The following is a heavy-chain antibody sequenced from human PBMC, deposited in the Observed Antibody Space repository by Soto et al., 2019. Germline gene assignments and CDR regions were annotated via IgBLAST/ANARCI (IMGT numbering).Heavy chain of an antibody. CDR1: GYTFTSYG. J-gene: IGHJ6*02. D-gene: IGHD3-10*01. Sequence: QVQLVQSGAEVKKPGALVKVSCKGSGYTFTSYGISWVRQAPGQGLEWMGWISAYNGNTNYAQKLQGRVTMTTDTSTSTAYMELRSLRSDDTAVYYCARTVEARGVWYYYYGMDVWGQGTTVTVSS. V-gene: IGHV1-18*01. CDR2: ISAYNGNT. CDR3: ARTVEARGVWYYYYGMDV.